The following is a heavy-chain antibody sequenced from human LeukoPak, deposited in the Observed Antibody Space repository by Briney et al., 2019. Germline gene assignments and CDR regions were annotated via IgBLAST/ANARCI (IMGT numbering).Heavy chain of an antibody. D-gene: IGHD5-18*01. CDR3: ATNVDTAMVPFDY. CDR1: GGTFSSYA. J-gene: IGHJ4*02. Sequence: SVKVSCKASGGTFSSYAISWVRQAPGQGLEWMGGIIPIFGTANYAQKFQDRVTITTDGSTSTAYMELSSLRSEDTAVYYCATNVDTAMVPFDYWGQGNLVTVSS. CDR2: IIPIFGTA. V-gene: IGHV1-69*05.